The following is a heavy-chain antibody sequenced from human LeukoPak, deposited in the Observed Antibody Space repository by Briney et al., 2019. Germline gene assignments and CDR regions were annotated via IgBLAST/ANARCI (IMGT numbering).Heavy chain of an antibody. CDR3: ARDSRDGYNSEGIDY. CDR2: IYYSGTT. CDR1: GVSITTAANY. J-gene: IGHJ4*02. D-gene: IGHD5-24*01. Sequence: SQTLSLTCTVSGVSITTAANYWSWFRQHPEKGLEWVGYIYYSGTTYYSPSLMSRVFISSDTSKNQFSLKLSSVTAADTAVYYCARDSRDGYNSEGIDYWGQGTLVTVSS. V-gene: IGHV4-30-4*08.